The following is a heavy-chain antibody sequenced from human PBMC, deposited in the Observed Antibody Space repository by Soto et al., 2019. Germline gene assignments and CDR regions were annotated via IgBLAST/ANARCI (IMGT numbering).Heavy chain of an antibody. J-gene: IGHJ4*02. Sequence: EGSLRLSCAASGFTFSSYAMSWVRQAPGKGLEWVSAISGSGGSTYYADSVKGRFTISRDNSKNTLYLQMNSLRAEDTAVYYCAKQYYDDRSGTPQYYFDYWRQGPLVTVSS. D-gene: IGHD3-22*01. CDR1: GFTFSSYA. CDR3: AKQYYDDRSGTPQYYFDY. V-gene: IGHV3-23*01. CDR2: ISGSGGST.